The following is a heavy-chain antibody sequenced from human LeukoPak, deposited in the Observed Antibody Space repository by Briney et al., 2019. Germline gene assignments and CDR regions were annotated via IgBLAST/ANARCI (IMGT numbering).Heavy chain of an antibody. CDR3: TRVRGVAGLDY. CDR1: GFTFRDYA. D-gene: IGHD6-19*01. J-gene: IGHJ4*02. CDR2: IRKEADGGTT. Sequence: PGGSLRLSCTASGFTFRDYAMNWVRQAPGKGLEWVAFIRKEADGGTTEYAASVKGRFIISRGDSKSIAYLQMDSLITEDTAVYYCTRVRGVAGLDYWGQGTLVTVSS. V-gene: IGHV3-49*04.